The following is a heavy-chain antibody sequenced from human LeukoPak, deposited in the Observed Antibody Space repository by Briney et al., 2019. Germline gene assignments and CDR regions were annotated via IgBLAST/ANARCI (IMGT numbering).Heavy chain of an antibody. CDR1: GGSISSNSYY. J-gene: IGHJ6*04. D-gene: IGHD3-10*01. Sequence: PSETLSLTCTVSGGSISSNSYYWGWSRQPPGMGLEWIGTIYYSGSTYYNPSLKSRVTISVDTSENQFSLKLSSVTAADTAVYYCARGRGFGAGMDVWGKGTTVTVSS. CDR2: IYYSGST. V-gene: IGHV4-39*07. CDR3: ARGRGFGAGMDV.